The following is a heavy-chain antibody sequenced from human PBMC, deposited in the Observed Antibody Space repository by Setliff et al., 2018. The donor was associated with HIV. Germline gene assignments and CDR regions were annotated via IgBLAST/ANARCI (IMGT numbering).Heavy chain of an antibody. CDR1: GGSLSDDY. CDR2: IDHSGRS. J-gene: IGHJ5*01. V-gene: IGHV4-34*01. Sequence: SETLSLTCAVYGGSLSDDYWSWIRQPPGRGMEWIGEIDHSGRSNYNPSLKSRVLMAIDASKSQISLNLTSISAADTAVYYCAKCSGRFGVVTWFDSWGHGMLVTVSS. D-gene: IGHD3-10*02. CDR3: AKCSGRFGVVTWFDS.